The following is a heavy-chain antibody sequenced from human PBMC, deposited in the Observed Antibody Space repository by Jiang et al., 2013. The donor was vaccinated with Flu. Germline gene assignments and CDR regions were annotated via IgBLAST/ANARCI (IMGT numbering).Heavy chain of an antibody. CDR1: GGSLNQYY. D-gene: IGHD1-14*01. CDR3: SVRGYWHSGNHLDS. V-gene: IGHV4-34*01. CDR2: INHDGVT. J-gene: IGHJ4*02. Sequence: LLKPSETLSRTCAVYGGSLNQYYWSWIRQSPGKGLEWIGEINHDGVTYYNPSLKSRVTISADTSKRQFYLEMRSLTAADTAIYYCSVRGYWHSGNHLDSWAEGTLVTVSS.